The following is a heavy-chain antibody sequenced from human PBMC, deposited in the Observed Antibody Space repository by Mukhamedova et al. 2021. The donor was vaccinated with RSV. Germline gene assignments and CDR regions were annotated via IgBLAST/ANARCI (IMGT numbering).Heavy chain of an antibody. CDR3: AKGYCSGRDCYSVLDY. Sequence: SGISGSATSPYYADSVKGRFTMSRDNSKSTLYLQMNNLRAEDTALYYCAKGYCSGRDCYSVLDYWGQGILVTVSS. CDR2: ISGSATSP. V-gene: IGHV3-23*01. D-gene: IGHD2-15*01. J-gene: IGHJ4*02.